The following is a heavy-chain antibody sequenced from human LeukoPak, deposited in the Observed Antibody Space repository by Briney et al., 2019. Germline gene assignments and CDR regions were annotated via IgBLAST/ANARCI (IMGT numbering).Heavy chain of an antibody. CDR3: ARGLAAVPFYYYYYYMDV. J-gene: IGHJ6*03. D-gene: IGHD6-13*01. V-gene: IGHV4-59*01. CDR1: GGSISSYY. Sequence: SETLSLTCTVSGGSISSYYWGWIRQPPGKGLEWIGYIYYSGSTNYNPSLKSRVTISVDTSKNQFSLKLSSVTAADTAVYYCARGLAAVPFYYYYYYMDVWGKGTTVTISS. CDR2: IYYSGST.